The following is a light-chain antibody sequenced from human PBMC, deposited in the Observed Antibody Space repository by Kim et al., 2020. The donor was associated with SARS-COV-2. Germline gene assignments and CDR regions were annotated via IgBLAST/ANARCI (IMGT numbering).Light chain of an antibody. CDR2: WAS. CDR1: QIVLYSSNNKNY. J-gene: IGKJ2*01. V-gene: IGKV4-1*01. CDR3: QQYYSTPA. Sequence: DIVMTQSPDSLAVSLGERATINCKSSQIVLYSSNNKNYLAWYQQKPGQPPKLLIYWASTRESGVPDRFSGSGSGTDFTLTISSLQAEDVAVYYCQQYYSTPAFGQGTKLEI.